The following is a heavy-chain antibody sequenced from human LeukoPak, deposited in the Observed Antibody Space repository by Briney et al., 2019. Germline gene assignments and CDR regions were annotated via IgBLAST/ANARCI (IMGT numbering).Heavy chain of an antibody. CDR3: ARTTVTRYYFDY. CDR1: GGSISSGDYY. D-gene: IGHD4-17*01. J-gene: IGHJ4*02. CDR2: IYYSGST. Sequence: SETLSLTCTVSGGSISSGDYYWSWIRQPPGKGLEWIGYIYYSGSTYYNPSLKSRVTISVDTSKNQFSLKLSSVTAADTAVYYWARTTVTRYYFDYWGQGTLVTVSS. V-gene: IGHV4-30-4*01.